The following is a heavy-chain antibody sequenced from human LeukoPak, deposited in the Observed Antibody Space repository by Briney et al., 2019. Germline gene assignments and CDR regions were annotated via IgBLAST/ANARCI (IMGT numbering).Heavy chain of an antibody. V-gene: IGHV3-23*01. CDR2: ISGSGGST. CDR3: RGRLAGRGDY. CDR1: GFTFNSYA. J-gene: IGHJ4*02. Sequence: PGGSLRLSCAAPGFTFNSYAMSWGRQAPREGPGWVSAISGSGGSTYYADSVKGRFTISRDNSKNTLYLQMNSLRAEDTAVYYCRGRLAGRGDYWGQGTLVTVSS. D-gene: IGHD6-13*01.